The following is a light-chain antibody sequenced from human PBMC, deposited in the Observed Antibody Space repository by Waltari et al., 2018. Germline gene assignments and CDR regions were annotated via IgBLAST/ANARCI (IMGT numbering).Light chain of an antibody. Sequence: DIQMTQYPSSLSASVGDTVTITCRASPTFSSSLAWYQQKPGKAPKLLIYSASSLQSGVPSRFSGSKSGTDFTLTISSLQPEDIGSYYCQQYYSYPFTFGPGTKLDIK. CDR1: PTFSSS. V-gene: IGKV1-27*01. CDR3: QQYYSYPFT. J-gene: IGKJ3*01. CDR2: SAS.